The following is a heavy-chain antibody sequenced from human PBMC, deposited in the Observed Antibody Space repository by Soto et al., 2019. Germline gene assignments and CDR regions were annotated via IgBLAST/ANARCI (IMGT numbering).Heavy chain of an antibody. CDR1: GVSVTSGSFY. Sequence: PSETLSLTCTVSGVSVTSGSFYCSWMGQPPGKGLEWIGYIYYSGSTNYNPSLKSRVTISLDTSMNQVSLTLSSVTAADTAVYYCATSFVVYEGTRDYWGQGTLLTVSS. CDR2: IYYSGST. D-gene: IGHD2-8*01. J-gene: IGHJ4*02. CDR3: ATSFVVYEGTRDY. V-gene: IGHV4-61*01.